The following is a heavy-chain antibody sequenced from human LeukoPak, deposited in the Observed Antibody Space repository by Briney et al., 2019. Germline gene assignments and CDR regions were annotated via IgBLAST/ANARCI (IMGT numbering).Heavy chain of an antibody. CDR2: MNPNSGNT. CDR1: GYTFTSYD. V-gene: IGHV1-8*01. CDR3: ARIATHPLNWFDP. J-gene: IGHJ5*02. Sequence: ASVKVSCKASGYTFTSYDINWVRQATGQGLEWMGWMNPNSGNTGYAQKFQGRVTMTRNTSISTAYMELSSLRSEDTAVYYCARIATHPLNWFDPWGQGTLVTVSS.